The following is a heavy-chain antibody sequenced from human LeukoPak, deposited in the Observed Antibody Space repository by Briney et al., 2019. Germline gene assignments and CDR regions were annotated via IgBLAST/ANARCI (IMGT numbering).Heavy chain of an antibody. CDR3: ARHLSGVTGYTYGRGIDY. CDR2: ISGSGGST. Sequence: GGTLRLSCAASGFTFSSYGMSWVRQAPGKGLEWVSAISGSGGSTYYADSVKGRFTISRDNSKNTLYLQMNSLRAEDTAVYYCARHLSGVTGYTYGRGIDYWGQGTLVTVSS. CDR1: GFTFSSYG. V-gene: IGHV3-23*01. J-gene: IGHJ4*02. D-gene: IGHD5-18*01.